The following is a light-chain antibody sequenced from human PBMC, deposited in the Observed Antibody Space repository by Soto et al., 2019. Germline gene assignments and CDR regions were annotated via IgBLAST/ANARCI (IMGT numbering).Light chain of an antibody. V-gene: IGKV3-20*01. CDR1: QSVSSSY. J-gene: IGKJ2*01. CDR2: RAS. CDR3: QQYGSSPLYT. Sequence: EIVLTQSPATLSLSPGERATLSCRASQSVSSSYLAWYQQKPGQAPRLLIYRASSRATGIPDRFSGSGSGTYFTLTISRLEPEDFAVYYCQQYGSSPLYTFGQGTKVEIK.